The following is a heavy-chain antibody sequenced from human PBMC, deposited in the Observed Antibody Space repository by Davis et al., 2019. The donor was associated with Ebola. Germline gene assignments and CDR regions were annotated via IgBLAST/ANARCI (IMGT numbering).Heavy chain of an antibody. CDR1: GFTFSSYA. J-gene: IGHJ6*02. CDR2: ISGSGGST. Sequence: GESLKISCAASGFTFSSYAMSWVRQAPGKGLEWVSAISGSGGSTYYADSVKGRFTISRDNSKNTLYLQMNSLRAEDTAVYYCAKGGLSGYSSSWYPDYYYYGMDVWGQGTTVTVSS. D-gene: IGHD6-13*01. V-gene: IGHV3-23*01. CDR3: AKGGLSGYSSSWYPDYYYYGMDV.